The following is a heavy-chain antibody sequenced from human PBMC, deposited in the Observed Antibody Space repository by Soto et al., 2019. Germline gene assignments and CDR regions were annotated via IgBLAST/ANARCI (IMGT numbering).Heavy chain of an antibody. CDR1: GYTFTSYY. J-gene: IGHJ4*02. D-gene: IGHD5-18*01. V-gene: IGHV1-46*01. Sequence: ASVTVSCKASGYTFTSYYMHWLRRAPGQGLAGMGIINPSGGRTSYAQRFQGRVTMTRDTSTSTVYMELSSLRSEDTAVYYCARELSRDTAMVPFDYWGQGTLVTVSS. CDR3: ARELSRDTAMVPFDY. CDR2: INPSGGRT.